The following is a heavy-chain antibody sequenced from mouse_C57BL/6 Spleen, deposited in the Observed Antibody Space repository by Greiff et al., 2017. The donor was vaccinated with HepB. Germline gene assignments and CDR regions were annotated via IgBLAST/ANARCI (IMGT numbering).Heavy chain of an antibody. CDR1: GYSITSGYY. CDR3: ASEGFYYDYAWFAY. Sequence: VQLKESGPGLVKPSQSLSLTCSVTGYSITSGYYWNWIRQFPGNKLEWMGYISYDGSNNYNPSLKNRFSITRDTSKNQFFLKLNSVTTEDTATYYSASEGFYYDYAWFAYWGQGTLVTVSA. CDR2: ISYDGSN. D-gene: IGHD2-4*01. V-gene: IGHV3-6*01. J-gene: IGHJ3*01.